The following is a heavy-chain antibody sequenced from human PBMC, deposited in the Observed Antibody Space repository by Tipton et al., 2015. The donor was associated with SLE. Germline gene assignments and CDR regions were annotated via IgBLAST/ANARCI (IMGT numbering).Heavy chain of an antibody. V-gene: IGHV4-61*09. J-gene: IGHJ5*02. D-gene: IGHD4-11*01. CDR1: GGSVTSGSYY. CDR2: IYRDGSA. CDR3: AREEGDYCNYAWFDP. Sequence: TLSLTCTVSGGSVTSGSYYWSWTRHPAGKGLEWLGHIYRDGSATYNPSFQSLATILLDTSNTQLPLKLSSVTTADTAVYYCAREEGDYCNYAWFDPWGQGTLVTVS.